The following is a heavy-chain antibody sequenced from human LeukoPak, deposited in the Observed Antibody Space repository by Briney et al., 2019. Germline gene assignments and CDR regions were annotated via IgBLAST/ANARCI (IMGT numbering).Heavy chain of an antibody. D-gene: IGHD7-27*01. CDR2: ISSSGSTI. Sequence: GGSLRLSCAASGFTFSDYYMSWIRQAPVKGLEWVSYISSSGSTIYYADSVKGRFTISRDNAKNSLYLQMNSLRAEDTAVYYCARDSSLTGDRRWFDPWGQGTLVAVSS. CDR1: GFTFSDYY. J-gene: IGHJ5*02. CDR3: ARDSSLTGDRRWFDP. V-gene: IGHV3-11*01.